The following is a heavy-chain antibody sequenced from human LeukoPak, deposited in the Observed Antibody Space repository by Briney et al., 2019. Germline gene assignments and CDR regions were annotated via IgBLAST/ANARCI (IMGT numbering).Heavy chain of an antibody. V-gene: IGHV3-33*01. CDR3: ARSTYSSSSYYFAY. Sequence: GGSLRLSCAASGFTFSNYGIHWVRQAPGKGLGWEAVIWSDGINKYYVDSVKGRFTISRDNSKNTLYLQMNSLRPHDTAVYYCARSTYSSSSYYFAYWGQGSLVTVSS. CDR2: IWSDGINK. D-gene: IGHD6-13*01. J-gene: IGHJ4*02. CDR1: GFTFSNYG.